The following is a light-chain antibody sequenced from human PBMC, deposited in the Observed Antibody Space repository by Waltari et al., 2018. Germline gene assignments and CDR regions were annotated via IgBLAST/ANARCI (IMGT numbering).Light chain of an antibody. Sequence: EIVLTQSPATLSLSPGERATLPCRARQSVSSYLAWSQQKPGQAPRLLIYDASNRTTGIPATLSGSGAGTDSTLTISSLEPEDFAVYYCQQRSNWPPGVTFGPGTKVDIK. CDR2: DAS. V-gene: IGKV3-11*01. J-gene: IGKJ3*01. CDR3: QQRSNWPPGVT. CDR1: QSVSSY.